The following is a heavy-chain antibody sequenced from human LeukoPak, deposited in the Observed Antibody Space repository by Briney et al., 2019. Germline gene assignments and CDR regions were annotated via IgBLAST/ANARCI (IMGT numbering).Heavy chain of an antibody. V-gene: IGHV4-39*07. D-gene: IGHD3-3*01. CDR2: IYYSGST. CDR3: ARAPGIFGVYFDY. Sequence: PSETLSLTCTDSGGSISSSSYYWGWIRQPPGKGLEWIGSIYYSGSTYYNPSLKSRVTISVDTSKNQFSLKLSSVTAADTAVYYCARAPGIFGVYFDYWGQGTLVTVSS. CDR1: GGSISSSSYY. J-gene: IGHJ4*02.